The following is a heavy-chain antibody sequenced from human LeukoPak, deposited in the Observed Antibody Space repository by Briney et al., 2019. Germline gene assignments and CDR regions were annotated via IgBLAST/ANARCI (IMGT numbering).Heavy chain of an antibody. Sequence: SETLSLTCTVSGGSMSSYHWSWIRQSPGKGLEWIGYIQFSGNTNYNPSLKSRVTISEETSKNQFSLKLSSVTAADTAVYYCARGDGNWFDPWGQGALVTVSS. CDR1: GGSMSSYH. V-gene: IGHV4-59*01. CDR2: IQFSGNT. CDR3: ARGDGNWFDP. J-gene: IGHJ5*02.